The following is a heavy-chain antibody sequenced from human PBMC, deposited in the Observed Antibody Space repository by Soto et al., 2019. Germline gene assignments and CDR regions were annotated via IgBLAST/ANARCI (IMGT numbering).Heavy chain of an antibody. CDR2: IESGGST. V-gene: IGHV3-53*01. CDR1: GFTVSSTY. CDR3: AKDLGPLRLLNYYFYGLDV. Sequence: GWSLRLSCNASGFTVSSTYMSWVRQAPGMGLEWVAVIESGGSTHYADSVKGRFTISRDIPKNMIYLQLHTLRAEDTAVYYFAKDLGPLRLLNYYFYGLDVWGQGTTVTASS. J-gene: IGHJ6*02. D-gene: IGHD1-26*01.